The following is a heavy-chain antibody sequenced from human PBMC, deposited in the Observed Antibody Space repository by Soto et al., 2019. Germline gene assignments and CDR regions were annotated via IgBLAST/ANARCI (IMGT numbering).Heavy chain of an antibody. CDR3: AKETVDTAMVVYYFDY. CDR2: ISYDGSNK. V-gene: IGHV3-30*18. J-gene: IGHJ4*02. D-gene: IGHD5-18*01. Sequence: GGSLRLSCAASGFTFSSYGMHWFRQAPGKGLEWVAVISYDGSNKYYADSVKGRFTISRDNSKNTLYLQMNSLRAEDTAVYYCAKETVDTAMVVYYFDYWGQGT. CDR1: GFTFSSYG.